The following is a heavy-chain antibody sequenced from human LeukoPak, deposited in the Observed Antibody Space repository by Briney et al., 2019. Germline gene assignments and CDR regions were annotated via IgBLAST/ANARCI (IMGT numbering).Heavy chain of an antibody. D-gene: IGHD6-13*01. CDR1: GGTFSSYA. CDR2: IIPILGIA. J-gene: IGHJ4*02. CDR3: ARDIRGAAAGYDY. V-gene: IGHV1-69*04. Sequence: GASVKVSCKASGGTFSSYAISWVRQAPGQGLEWMGRIIPILGIANYAQKFQGRVTITADKSTSTAYMELSSLRSEDTAVYYCARDIRGAAAGYDYWGQGTLVTVSS.